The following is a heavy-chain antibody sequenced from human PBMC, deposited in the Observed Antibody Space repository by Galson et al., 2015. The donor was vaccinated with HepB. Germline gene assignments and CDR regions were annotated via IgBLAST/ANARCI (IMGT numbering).Heavy chain of an antibody. CDR3: ARERGGRELDY. CDR1: GGSISNYF. D-gene: IGHD1-26*01. V-gene: IGHV4-4*07. Sequence: ETLSLTCTVSGGSISNYFWSWIRQPAGKGLEWIGRIYTSGSTNYNPSLKSRVTLSVNTSKNLFSLRLTSVTAADTAVYYCARERGGRELDYWGQGTLVTVSS. J-gene: IGHJ4*02. CDR2: IYTSGST.